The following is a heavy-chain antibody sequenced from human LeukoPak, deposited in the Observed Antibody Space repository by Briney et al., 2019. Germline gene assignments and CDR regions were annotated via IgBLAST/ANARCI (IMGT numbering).Heavy chain of an antibody. J-gene: IGHJ6*02. V-gene: IGHV3-33*01. Sequence: PGRSLKLSCAASGFTFNTLGMNWVRQAPGKGLGWGAVFCGDGGIKYYADSVKGRFTVSRDNSKSTLYLQLNSLRAEDTAVYYCARISCTGNSCRPYSYYDMDVWGQGPRSPSP. CDR2: FCGDGGIK. CDR3: ARISCTGNSCRPYSYYDMDV. CDR1: GFTFNTLG. D-gene: IGHD2-8*02.